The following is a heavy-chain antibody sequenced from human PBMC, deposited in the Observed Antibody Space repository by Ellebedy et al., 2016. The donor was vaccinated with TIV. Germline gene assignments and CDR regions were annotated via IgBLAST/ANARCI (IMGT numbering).Heavy chain of an antibody. V-gene: IGHV3-33*01. J-gene: IGHJ6*02. CDR3: TRGSGSYGSYYYYAMDV. CDR2: IWYDGSKK. D-gene: IGHD1-26*01. CDR1: GFTFSTYG. Sequence: GESLKISCAASGFTFSTYGIHWVRQVPGKGLEWVAVIWYDGSKKYYGDSVKGRFTISRDNSNNTLYLQMNSLRAEDSAVYYCTRGSGSYGSYYYYAMDVWGQGTTVTVSS.